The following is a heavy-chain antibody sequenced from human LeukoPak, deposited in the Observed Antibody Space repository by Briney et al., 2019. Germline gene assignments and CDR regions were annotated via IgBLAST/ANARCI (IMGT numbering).Heavy chain of an antibody. CDR2: LSRSGSIT. CDR3: ARGGGLDV. V-gene: IGHV3-11*01. J-gene: IGHJ6*02. D-gene: IGHD3-16*01. Sequence: GGSLRLSCAASGFTFSDLYMSWIRQAPGKGLEWVSYLSRSGSITYYADSVKGRFTMSRDNAKNSLYLQMNSLRAEDTAVYFCARGGGLDVWGQGATVTVSS. CDR1: GFTFSDLY.